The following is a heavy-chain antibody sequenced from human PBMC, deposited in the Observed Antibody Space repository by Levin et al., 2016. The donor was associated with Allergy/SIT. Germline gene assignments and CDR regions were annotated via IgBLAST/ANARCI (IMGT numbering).Heavy chain of an antibody. J-gene: IGHJ4*02. D-gene: IGHD4-17*01. Sequence: GESLKISCAASGFDFGDASLNWVRQAPGKGLEWVSHISTNSDSRHYAESVRGRFTISRENARNLLFLQMDSLRDEDTALYYCARDSDYAMDYWGQGALVTVSS. CDR2: ISTNSDSR. V-gene: IGHV3-48*02. CDR1: GFDFGDAS. CDR3: ARDSDYAMDY.